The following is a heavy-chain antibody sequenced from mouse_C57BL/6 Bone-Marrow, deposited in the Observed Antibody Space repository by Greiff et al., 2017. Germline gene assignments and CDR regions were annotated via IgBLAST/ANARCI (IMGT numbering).Heavy chain of an antibody. V-gene: IGHV14-4*01. D-gene: IGHD4-1*01. CDR2: IDPENGDT. CDR1: GFNIKDDY. Sequence: VQLQQSGAELVRPGASVKLSCTASGFNIKDDYMHWVKQRPEQGLEWIGWIDPENGDTEYASKFQGKATITADTSSNTAYLQLSSLTSEDSAVYYCARSGELAPDYWGQGTTLTVSS. CDR3: ARSGELAPDY. J-gene: IGHJ2*01.